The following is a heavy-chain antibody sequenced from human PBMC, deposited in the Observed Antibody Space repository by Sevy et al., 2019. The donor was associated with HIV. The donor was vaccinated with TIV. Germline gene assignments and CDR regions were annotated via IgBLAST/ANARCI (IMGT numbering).Heavy chain of an antibody. Sequence: GGSLRLSCAASGFIFSNFGINWVRQAPGKGLEWVAIIWHDGTKKHYLKSVKGRFTISRDNSKNTVYLQMNSLRVEDSGTYYCVRVTPDEDGTTLDSWGLGTLVTVSS. CDR1: GFIFSNFG. V-gene: IGHV3-33*01. CDR2: IWHDGTKK. CDR3: VRVTPDEDGTTLDS. J-gene: IGHJ4*02. D-gene: IGHD4-4*01.